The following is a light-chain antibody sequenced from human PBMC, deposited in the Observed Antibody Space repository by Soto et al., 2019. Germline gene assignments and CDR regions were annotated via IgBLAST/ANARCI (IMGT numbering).Light chain of an antibody. Sequence: QSVLTQPPSVAAAPRQKVTISCSGSSSNIGNNYVSWYQQLPGTAPKLLIYENNKRPSGIPDRFSGSKSGTSATLGITGLQTGDEADYYCGAWDSKLSVFVFGTGTKLTVL. V-gene: IGLV1-51*02. J-gene: IGLJ1*01. CDR3: GAWDSKLSVFV. CDR2: ENN. CDR1: SSNIGNNY.